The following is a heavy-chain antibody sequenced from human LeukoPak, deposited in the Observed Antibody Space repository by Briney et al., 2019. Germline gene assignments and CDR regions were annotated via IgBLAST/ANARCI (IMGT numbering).Heavy chain of an antibody. Sequence: NPGGSLRLSCAASGFSSSNFTMNWVRQAPGKGLEWVSSISSSSTYIYYADSVKGRFTISRDNAKNSLFLQMNSLRAEDTAVYYCARVGIVVVVAYAFDIWGQGTMVTVSS. CDR2: ISSSSTYI. J-gene: IGHJ3*02. V-gene: IGHV3-21*01. D-gene: IGHD2-15*01. CDR3: ARVGIVVVVAYAFDI. CDR1: GFSSSNFT.